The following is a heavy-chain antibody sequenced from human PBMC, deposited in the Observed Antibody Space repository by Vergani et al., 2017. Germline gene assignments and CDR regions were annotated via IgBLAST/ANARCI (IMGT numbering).Heavy chain of an antibody. CDR2: IYPGDSDT. V-gene: IGHV5-51*03. CDR1: GYSFTSYW. D-gene: IGHD3-10*01. J-gene: IGHJ6*03. CDR3: ARMLYYGSESSNKYYMDV. Sequence: EVQLVQSGAEVKKPGESLKISCKGSGYSFTSYWIGWVRQMPGKVLEWMGIIYPGDSDTRYSPSFQGQVTISADKSISTAYLQWSSLKASDTAMYYCARMLYYGSESSNKYYMDVWGKGTTVTVSS.